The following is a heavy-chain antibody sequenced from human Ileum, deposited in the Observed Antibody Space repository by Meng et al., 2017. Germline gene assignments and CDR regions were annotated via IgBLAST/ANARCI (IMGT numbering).Heavy chain of an antibody. CDR2: IHPSGST. V-gene: IGHV4-34*01. CDR1: GGSLSNYY. J-gene: IGHJ4*02. Sequence: SETLSLTCAVYGGSLSNYYLTWIRQSPGKGLEWIGEIHPSGSTYYSPSLQSRVIITLDTSKNQFSLTLSSMTAADTAVYYCARGLDWAKTGNFWGQGTLVTVSS. CDR3: ARGLDWAKTGNF. D-gene: IGHD3-9*01.